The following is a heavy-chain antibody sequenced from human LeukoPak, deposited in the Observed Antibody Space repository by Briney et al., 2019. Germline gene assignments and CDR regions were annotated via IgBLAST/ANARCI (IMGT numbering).Heavy chain of an antibody. D-gene: IGHD7-27*01. CDR3: ARGFWVTLDY. J-gene: IGHJ4*02. CDR2: IKKDGSEK. CDR1: GFTFSTYW. V-gene: IGHV3-7*01. Sequence: PGGSLRLSCAASGFTFSTYWMSWVRRTPGKGLEWVANIKKDGSEKYYVDSVKGRFTISRDSAKNSLYLQMNSLRAEDTAVYYCARGFWVTLDYWGQGTLVTVSS.